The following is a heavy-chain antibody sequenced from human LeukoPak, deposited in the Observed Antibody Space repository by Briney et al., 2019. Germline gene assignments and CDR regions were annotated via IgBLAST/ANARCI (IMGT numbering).Heavy chain of an antibody. CDR1: GFTFSNAW. CDR2: IKSKTDGGTT. J-gene: IGHJ4*02. Sequence: GVSLRLYCSASGFTFSNAWMSWVRQAPGKGLEWFGRIKSKTDGGTTDYAVPVKGRFTISIDASKNTLYLQMNSLKTEDIVVYYCTTEGYYDSSGYYYVGYWGQGTLVSVSS. V-gene: IGHV3-15*01. CDR3: TTEGYYDSSGYYYVGY. D-gene: IGHD3-22*01.